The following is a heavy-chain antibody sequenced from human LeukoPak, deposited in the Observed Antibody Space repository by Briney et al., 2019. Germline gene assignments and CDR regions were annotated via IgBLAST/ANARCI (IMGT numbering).Heavy chain of an antibody. CDR3: SRWSPSKLVGAIWEDPAFDY. V-gene: IGHV1-8*01. D-gene: IGHD1-26*01. CDR1: GYTFTSYD. CDR2: MNPNSGNT. J-gene: IGHJ4*02. Sequence: ASVKVSCKASGYTFTSYDINWVRHATGQGLEWMGCMNPNSGNTGYAQKFQGRVTMTRNTSISTAYMQLSSLISEDTAAYYYSRWSPSKLVGAIWEDPAFDYWGQGTLVTVSS.